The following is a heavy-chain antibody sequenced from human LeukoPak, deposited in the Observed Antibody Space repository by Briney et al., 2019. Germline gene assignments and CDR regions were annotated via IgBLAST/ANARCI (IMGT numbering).Heavy chain of an antibody. CDR2: MNPDSGNT. Sequence: ASVKVSCKSSVSTVTSYDINWVRQATAQGLELMGWMNPDSGNTGYAQKFQERLTMTRNTSISTPYMQLSSLISADTAVYYCASAASSSGYPDYYFDYWGQGTLVTVSS. J-gene: IGHJ4*02. CDR1: VSTVTSYD. D-gene: IGHD3-22*01. CDR3: ASAASSSGYPDYYFDY. V-gene: IGHV1-8*01.